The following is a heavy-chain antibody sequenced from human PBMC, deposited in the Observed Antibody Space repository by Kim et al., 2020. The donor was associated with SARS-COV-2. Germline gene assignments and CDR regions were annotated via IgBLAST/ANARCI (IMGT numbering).Heavy chain of an antibody. V-gene: IGHV3-74*01. J-gene: IGHJ5*02. CDR3: TRGSAGSGYGWWFDP. D-gene: IGHD5-12*01. Sequence: ADAVKGRFTVSRAHAKNTLYLQMNSLRAEDTAVYYCTRGSAGSGYGWWFDPWGQGALVTVS.